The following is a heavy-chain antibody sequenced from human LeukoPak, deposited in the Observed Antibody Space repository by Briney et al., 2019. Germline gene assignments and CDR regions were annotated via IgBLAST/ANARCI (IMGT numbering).Heavy chain of an antibody. J-gene: IGHJ4*02. V-gene: IGHV1-8*01. Sequence: ASVKVSCKASGYTFTSYDINWVRQATGQGLEWMGWMNPNSGNTGYAQKLQGRVTMTRNTSISTAYMELSSLRSDDTAVYYCARGRRWELLAYWGQGTLVTVSS. CDR1: GYTFTSYD. D-gene: IGHD1-26*01. CDR3: ARGRRWELLAY. CDR2: MNPNSGNT.